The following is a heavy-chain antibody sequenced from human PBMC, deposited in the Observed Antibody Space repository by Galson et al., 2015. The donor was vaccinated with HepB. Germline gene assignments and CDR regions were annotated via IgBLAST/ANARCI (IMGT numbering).Heavy chain of an antibody. Sequence: SVKVSCKASGGTFSTYAVNWVRQAPGQGLEWMGGIIPIFETPHYAQKFQGRVTITADESTTTAYMDLSSLRSDDTALYYCAGGPPKVRSSGDDVSYYGLDVWGPGTTVTVSS. V-gene: IGHV1-69*13. D-gene: IGHD6-25*01. CDR2: IIPIFETP. CDR1: GGTFSTYA. CDR3: AGGPPKVRSSGDDVSYYGLDV. J-gene: IGHJ6*02.